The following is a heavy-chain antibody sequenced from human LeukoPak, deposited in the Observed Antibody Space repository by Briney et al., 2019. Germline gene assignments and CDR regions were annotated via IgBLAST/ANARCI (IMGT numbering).Heavy chain of an antibody. CDR2: IYYSGST. CDR1: GGSISSSSYY. D-gene: IGHD4-17*01. J-gene: IGHJ4*02. CDR3: HRLFTVTSFDY. V-gene: IGHV4-39*01. Sequence: PSETLSLTCTVSGGSISSSSYYWGWIRQPPGKGLEWLGSIYYSGSTYYNPSLKSRVTISVDTSKNQFSLKLSSVTAADTAVYYCHRLFTVTSFDYWGQGTLVTVSS.